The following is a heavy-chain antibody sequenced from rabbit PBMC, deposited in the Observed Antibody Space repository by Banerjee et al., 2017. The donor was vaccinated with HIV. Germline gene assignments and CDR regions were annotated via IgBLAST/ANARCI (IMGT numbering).Heavy chain of an antibody. D-gene: IGHD2-1*01. J-gene: IGHJ4*01. CDR1: GLDFSSGYW. CDR3: ARETYDDYGNYAL. V-gene: IGHV1S45*01. Sequence: VESGGGLVQPDGALTLTCRASGLDFSSGYWICWVRQAPGKGLEWIACIGAGTSGRTVYASWAKGRFTISKTSSTTVTLQMTSLTAADTATYFCARETYDDYGNYALWGPGTLVTVS. CDR2: IGAGTSGRT.